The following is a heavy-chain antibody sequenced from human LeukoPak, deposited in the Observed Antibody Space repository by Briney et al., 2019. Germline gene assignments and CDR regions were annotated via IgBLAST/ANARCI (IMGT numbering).Heavy chain of an antibody. CDR2: IYSGGST. CDR1: GFTVSSNY. V-gene: IGHV3-66*01. CDR3: ARGSSSSWYVYDY. Sequence: SGGSLRLSCAASGFTVSSNYMSWVRQAPGKGLEWVSVIYSGGSTYYADSVKGRFTISRDNSKNTLYLQMNSLRGGDTAVYYCARGSSSSWYVYDYWGQGTLVTVSS. J-gene: IGHJ4*02. D-gene: IGHD6-13*01.